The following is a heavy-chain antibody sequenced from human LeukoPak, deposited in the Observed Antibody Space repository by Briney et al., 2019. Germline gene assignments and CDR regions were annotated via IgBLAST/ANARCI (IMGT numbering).Heavy chain of an antibody. D-gene: IGHD4-23*01. Sequence: PGESLRLSCAASGFTVSRNYYMNWVRQAPGKGLEWVSVIYSAGSTYYADSVKGRFTISRDNSKNTVYLQMNSLRAEDTAVYYCARGDDYGGAWYYFDCWGQGTLVTVSS. CDR1: GFTVSRNY. J-gene: IGHJ4*02. V-gene: IGHV3-53*01. CDR2: IYSAGST. CDR3: ARGDDYGGAWYYFDC.